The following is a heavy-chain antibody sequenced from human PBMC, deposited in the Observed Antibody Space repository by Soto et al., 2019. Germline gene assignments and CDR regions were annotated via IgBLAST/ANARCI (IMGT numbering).Heavy chain of an antibody. D-gene: IGHD6-13*01. CDR2: INTNTGEI. Sequence: QVQLVQSGAEVKKPGASVKVSCQASGYSFAKNYINWMRQAPGQGLEWMGWINTNTGEIKYAQKYQSRVTMTRDTSISTAYMALSRLTFDDTAVYFCARGRKHRWSHYYFDYWGQGTLVTVSS. CDR3: ARGRKHRWSHYYFDY. V-gene: IGHV1-2*02. CDR1: GYSFAKNY. J-gene: IGHJ4*02.